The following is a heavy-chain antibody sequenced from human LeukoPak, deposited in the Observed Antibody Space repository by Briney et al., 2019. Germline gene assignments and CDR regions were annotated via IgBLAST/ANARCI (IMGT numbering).Heavy chain of an antibody. D-gene: IGHD6-6*01. V-gene: IGHV3-33*01. J-gene: IGHJ4*02. CDR1: GFTFSSYG. CDR2: IWYDGSNK. Sequence: PGGSLRLSCAASGFTFSSYGMHWVRQAPGKGLEWVAVIWYDGSNKDYADSVKGRFTISRENSKTTLYLQMNSLRAEDTAVYYCARDGIYGSSSYVDYWGQGTLVTVSS. CDR3: ARDGIYGSSSYVDY.